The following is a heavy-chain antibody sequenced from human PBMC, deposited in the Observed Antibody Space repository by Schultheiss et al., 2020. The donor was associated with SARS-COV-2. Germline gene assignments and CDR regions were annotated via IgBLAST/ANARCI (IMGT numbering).Heavy chain of an antibody. J-gene: IGHJ5*02. D-gene: IGHD3-3*01. CDR3: ARAARLLYYDFWSGYLGWFDP. V-gene: IGHV4-59*05. CDR2: IYYSGST. CDR1: GGSISSYY. Sequence: SETLSLTCTVSGGSISSYYWSWIRQPPGKGLEWIGSIYYSGSTYYNPSLKSRVTISVDTSKNQFSLKLSSVTAADTAVYYCARAARLLYYDFWSGYLGWFDPWGQGTLVTVSS.